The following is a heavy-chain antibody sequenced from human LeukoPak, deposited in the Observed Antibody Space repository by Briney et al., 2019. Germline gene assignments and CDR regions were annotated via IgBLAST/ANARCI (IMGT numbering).Heavy chain of an antibody. D-gene: IGHD5-24*01. CDR1: GFTFSSYS. V-gene: IGHV3-21*01. J-gene: IGHJ4*02. CDR2: ISSSSSYI. Sequence: GGSLRLSCAASGFTFSSYSMNWVRQAPGKGLERVSSISSSSSYIYYADSVKGRFTISRDNAKNSLYLQMNSLRAEDTAVYYCARDEGRDGYNYYFDHWGQGTLVTVSS. CDR3: ARDEGRDGYNYYFDH.